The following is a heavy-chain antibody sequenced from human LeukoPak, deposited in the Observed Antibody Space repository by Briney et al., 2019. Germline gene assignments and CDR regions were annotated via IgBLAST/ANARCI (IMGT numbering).Heavy chain of an antibody. J-gene: IGHJ4*02. Sequence: GGSLRLSCAASGFTFSTYAMNWVRQAPGKGLEWVSGISGSNGYTHYADSVKGRFTISRDGSKNTLYMQMNSLRAEDTAVYYCAKAVDYGDHYFDDWGQGTLVTVSS. CDR3: AKAVDYGDHYFDD. CDR1: GFTFSTYA. D-gene: IGHD4-17*01. CDR2: ISGSNGYT. V-gene: IGHV3-23*01.